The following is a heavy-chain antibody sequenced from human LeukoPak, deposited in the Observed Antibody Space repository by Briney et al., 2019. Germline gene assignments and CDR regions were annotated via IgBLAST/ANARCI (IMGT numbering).Heavy chain of an antibody. D-gene: IGHD2/OR15-2a*01. V-gene: IGHV1-69*05. CDR2: IVPIFGTA. CDR3: ARGDSKRGAFDI. J-gene: IGHJ3*02. Sequence: SVEVSCKASGGTFSSYAISWVRQAPGQGLEWMGGIVPIFGTANYAQKFQGRVTITTDESTSTAYMELSSLRSEDTAVYYCARGDSKRGAFDIWGQGTMVIVSS. CDR1: GGTFSSYA.